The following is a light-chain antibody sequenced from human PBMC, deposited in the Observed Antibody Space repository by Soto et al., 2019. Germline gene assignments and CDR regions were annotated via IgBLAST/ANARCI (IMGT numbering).Light chain of an antibody. CDR1: QSISTY. J-gene: IGKJ1*01. CDR3: QQRYSPPRT. Sequence: DIQMTQSPSSLSASVGDRVTITCRASQSISTYLNWYQQKPRKAPNLLIYAASTLQSGVPSRFSGSGSGTDFTLTISSLQPEDFATYYCQQRYSPPRTFGQGTKVEIK. CDR2: AAS. V-gene: IGKV1-39*01.